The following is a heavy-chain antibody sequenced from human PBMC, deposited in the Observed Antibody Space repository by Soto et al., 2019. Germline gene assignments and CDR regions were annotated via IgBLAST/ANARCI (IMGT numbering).Heavy chain of an antibody. J-gene: IGHJ3*02. CDR2: IYYSGST. Sequence: IRQPPGKGLEWIGYIYYSGSTNYDPSLKSRVTISVDTSNNQFSLRLSSMTAADTAVYYCARGPPVRGRGAFDIWGQGTMVTVSS. CDR3: ARGPPVRGRGAFDI. D-gene: IGHD3-10*01. V-gene: IGHV4-59*01.